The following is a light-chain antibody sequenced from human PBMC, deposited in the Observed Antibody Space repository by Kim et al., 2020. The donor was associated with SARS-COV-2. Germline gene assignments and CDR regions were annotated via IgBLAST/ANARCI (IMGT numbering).Light chain of an antibody. CDR2: DAS. CDR1: QNIGNY. V-gene: IGKV1-33*01. Sequence: DIQMTQSPSSLSASVGDRVTITCQASQNIGNYLNWYQQKPGRAPKLLIYDASTLETGVPSRFSGSGSGTYFTFTINSLQPEDVATYFCEQYASALTFGGGTKVEI. CDR3: EQYASALT. J-gene: IGKJ4*01.